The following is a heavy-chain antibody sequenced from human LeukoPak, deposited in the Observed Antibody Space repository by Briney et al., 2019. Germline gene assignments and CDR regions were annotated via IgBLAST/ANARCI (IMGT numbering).Heavy chain of an antibody. CDR1: GFTFSSYV. V-gene: IGHV3-33*01. CDR3: ARGPVAGTGIHDY. Sequence: GGSLRLSCAASGFTFSSYVMHWVRQAPGKGLEWVALIWSDGSNKYYAESVKGRVTISRDNSKNTLYLQMDSLRAEDTAVYYCARGPVAGTGIHDYWGQGTLVTVSS. J-gene: IGHJ4*02. CDR2: IWSDGSNK. D-gene: IGHD6-19*01.